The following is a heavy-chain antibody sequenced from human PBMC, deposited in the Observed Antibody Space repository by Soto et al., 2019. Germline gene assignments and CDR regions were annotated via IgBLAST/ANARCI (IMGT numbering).Heavy chain of an antibody. CDR3: ARVEATVTDNRYYFDY. CDR1: GGSISSYY. D-gene: IGHD4-17*01. CDR2: IYYSGST. V-gene: IGHV4-59*01. J-gene: IGHJ4*02. Sequence: SETLSLTCTVSGGSISSYYWSWIRQPPGKGLEWIGYIYYSGSTNYNPSLKSRVTISVDTSKNQFSLKLSSVTAADTAVYYCARVEATVTDNRYYFDYWGQGTLVTVSS.